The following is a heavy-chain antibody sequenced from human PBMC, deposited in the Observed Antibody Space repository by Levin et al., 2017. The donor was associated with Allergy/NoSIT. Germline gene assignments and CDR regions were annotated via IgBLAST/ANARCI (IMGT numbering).Heavy chain of an antibody. CDR1: GGSVSSGSYY. CDR2: IYYSGST. V-gene: IGHV4-61*01. CDR3: ASYDYDILTRADAFDI. Sequence: NPSETLSLTCTVSGGSVSSGSYYWSWIRQPPGKGLEWIGYIYYSGSTNYNPSLKSRVTISVDTSKNQFSLKLSSVTAADTAVYYCASYDYDILTRADAFDIWGQGTMVTVSS. D-gene: IGHD3-9*01. J-gene: IGHJ3*02.